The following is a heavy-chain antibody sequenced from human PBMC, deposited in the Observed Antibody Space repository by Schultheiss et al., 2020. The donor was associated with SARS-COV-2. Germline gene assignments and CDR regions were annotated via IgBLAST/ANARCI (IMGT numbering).Heavy chain of an antibody. CDR3: ARGSLRGVYYYYYGMDV. V-gene: IGHV3-21*01. D-gene: IGHD3-10*01. CDR2: ISSSSSYI. CDR1: GFTFSSYA. Sequence: GGSLRLSCAASGFTFSSYAMHWVRQAPGKGLEWVSSISSSSSYIYYADSVKGRFTISRENAKNSLYLQMNSLRAGDTAVYYCARGSLRGVYYYYYGMDVWGQGTTVTVSS. J-gene: IGHJ6*02.